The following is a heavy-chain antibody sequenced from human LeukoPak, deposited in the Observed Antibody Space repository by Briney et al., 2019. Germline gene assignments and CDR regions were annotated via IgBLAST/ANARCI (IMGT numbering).Heavy chain of an antibody. J-gene: IGHJ4*02. CDR3: AHRLRSPSQRAATSFDY. CDR1: VFSLSTSGVG. D-gene: IGHD6-25*01. CDR2: IYWDDDK. V-gene: IGHV2-5*02. Sequence: SGPTLVNPSQTLTLTCTFSVFSLSTSGVGVGWIRQPPGKALEWLALIYWDDDKRYSPSLKSRLTITKDTSKNQVALTMTNMDPVHTATYYCAHRLRSPSQRAATSFDYWGQGTLVTVSS.